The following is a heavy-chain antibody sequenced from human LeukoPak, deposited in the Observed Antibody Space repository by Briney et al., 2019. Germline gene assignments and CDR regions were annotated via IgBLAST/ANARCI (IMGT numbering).Heavy chain of an antibody. Sequence: ASVKVSCKASGYTFTGYYMHWVRQAPGQGLEWMGWINPNSGGTNSAQKFQGGVTMTRDTSISTAYMELSRLRSDDTAVYYCARASRIAAAGGGGFEYFQHWGQGTLVTVSS. CDR2: INPNSGGT. CDR3: ARASRIAAAGGGGFEYFQH. CDR1: GYTFTGYY. D-gene: IGHD6-13*01. J-gene: IGHJ1*01. V-gene: IGHV1-2*02.